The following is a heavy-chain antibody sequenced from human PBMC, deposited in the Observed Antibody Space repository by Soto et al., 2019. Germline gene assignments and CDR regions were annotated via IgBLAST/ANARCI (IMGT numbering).Heavy chain of an antibody. D-gene: IGHD6-13*01. CDR1: GFTFSSYD. CDR2: IGAAGDT. J-gene: IGHJ4*02. CDR3: ASGGWGSSWYEGGSRIDY. V-gene: IGHV3-13*01. Sequence: EVQLVESGGGLVQPGGSLRLSCAASGFTFSSYDMHWVRQVTGKGLEWVSAIGAAGDTYYPDSVKGRFTISRENAKNSLDLQMNSLRGEDTAVYYCASGGWGSSWYEGGSRIDYWGQGTLVTVSS.